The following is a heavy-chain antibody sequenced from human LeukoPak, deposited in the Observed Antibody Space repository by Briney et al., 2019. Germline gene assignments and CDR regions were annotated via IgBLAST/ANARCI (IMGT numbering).Heavy chain of an antibody. Sequence: HPGGSLRLSCGASGFILSFSGMNWVRQAPGKGLEWVSYISYSSDLMSYVDSVKGRFTVSRDNAKNSLFLQMDSLRAEDTAVYYCARVVRGLYNFGDWGQGTLVIVSS. D-gene: IGHD3-10*01. J-gene: IGHJ4*02. CDR2: ISYSSDLM. V-gene: IGHV3-48*01. CDR1: GFILSFSG. CDR3: ARVVRGLYNFGD.